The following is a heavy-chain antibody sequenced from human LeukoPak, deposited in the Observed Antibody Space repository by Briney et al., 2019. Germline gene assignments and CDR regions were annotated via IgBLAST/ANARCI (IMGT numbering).Heavy chain of an antibody. V-gene: IGHV4-39*01. CDR2: VYYTRST. J-gene: IGHJ4*02. D-gene: IGHD1-26*01. Sequence: SETLSLTCTVSGGSISSSTYYWGWIRQPPGKGLEWVGSVYYTRSTYYNPSLKSRVTISVVTSKNQFSLKLTSVTASDTAVYYCARGVVGATVDYWGQGTLVTVSP. CDR1: GGSISSSTYY. CDR3: ARGVVGATVDY.